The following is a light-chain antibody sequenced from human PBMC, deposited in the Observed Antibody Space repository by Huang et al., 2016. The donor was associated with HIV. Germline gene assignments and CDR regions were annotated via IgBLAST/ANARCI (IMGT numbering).Light chain of an antibody. Sequence: DIQMTQSPSTLSASVGDRVTVTCRASQSINSWLAWYHQKPGKAPKLLIYEASNLESGVPSRFSGSGSGTEFTLTISSLQPDDFATYYCQQYNSYPWTFGQGTKVEIK. J-gene: IGKJ1*01. V-gene: IGKV1-5*03. CDR2: EAS. CDR3: QQYNSYPWT. CDR1: QSINSW.